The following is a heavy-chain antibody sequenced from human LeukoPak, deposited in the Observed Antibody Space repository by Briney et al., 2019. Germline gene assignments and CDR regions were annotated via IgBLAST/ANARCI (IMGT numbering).Heavy chain of an antibody. CDR1: GGSSIGYS. V-gene: IGHV4-34*01. D-gene: IGHD6-6*01. CDR2: IDDSGTT. J-gene: IGHJ4*02. Sequence: SETLSLTCAVYGGSSIGYSWSWVRQPPGKGLEWIGEIDDSGTTNYRPSLKSRVTISVDTSKNQFSLKVSTVTAADTAVYYCAREGAARNFDYWGQGILVTVSS. CDR3: AREGAARNFDY.